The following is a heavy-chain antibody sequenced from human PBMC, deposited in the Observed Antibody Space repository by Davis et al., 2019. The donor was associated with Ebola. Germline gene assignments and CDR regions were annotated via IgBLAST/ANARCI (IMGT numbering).Heavy chain of an antibody. V-gene: IGHV5-51*01. CDR2: IYPDNSDT. CDR3: ARMGGNGSPGDY. J-gene: IGHJ4*02. CDR1: GYTFTNYW. Sequence: GESLKISCEGSGYTFTNYWIGWVRQMPGKGLEWMGIIYPDNSDTKYSPSFQGQVTISADKSISTAYLQWSSLKASDSAMYYCARMGGNGSPGDYWGQGTLVTVSS. D-gene: IGHD1-26*01.